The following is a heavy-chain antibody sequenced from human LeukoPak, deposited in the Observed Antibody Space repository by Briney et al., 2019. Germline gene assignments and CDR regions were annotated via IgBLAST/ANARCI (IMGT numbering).Heavy chain of an antibody. CDR2: ISSSGTTT. J-gene: IGHJ5*02. CDR3: ARVGSSRGWFDP. D-gene: IGHD3-10*01. Sequence: PGGTLRLSCTGSGFTFSDHCMTWIRQAPGKGLEWISYISSSGTTTYYADSVKGRFTISRANAKTSVYLQMEGLRADDTAVYYCARVGSSRGWFDPWGHGTLVTVSS. CDR1: GFTFSDHC. V-gene: IGHV3-11*01.